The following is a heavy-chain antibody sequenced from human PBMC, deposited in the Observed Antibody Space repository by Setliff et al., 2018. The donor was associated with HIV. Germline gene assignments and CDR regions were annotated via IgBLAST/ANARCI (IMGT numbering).Heavy chain of an antibody. CDR2: IDYSGST. CDR1: GYSISSSNW. V-gene: IGHV4-28*01. D-gene: IGHD3-10*01. CDR3: ARSTVVIRGVVRGYYYYYMDV. Sequence: SETLSLTCTVSGYSISSSNWWGWIRQTPGKGLEWIGYIDYSGSTDYNPSLANRVTMSVDTSKNQFSLRLTSVTAVGTAAYYCARSTVVIRGVVRGYYYYYMDVWGKGTTVTVSS. J-gene: IGHJ6*03.